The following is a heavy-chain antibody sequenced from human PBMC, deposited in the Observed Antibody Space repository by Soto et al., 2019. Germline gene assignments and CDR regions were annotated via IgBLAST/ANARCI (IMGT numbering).Heavy chain of an antibody. D-gene: IGHD5-18*01. CDR2: ISYDGSNK. CDR1: GFTFSSYG. J-gene: IGHJ6*02. CDR3: AKDLGTRGGYSYGPYYYYGMDV. V-gene: IGHV3-30*18. Sequence: GAPRLSCAASGFTFSSYGMHWVRQAPGKGLEWVAVISYDGSNKYYADSVKGRFTISRDNSKNTLYLQMNSLRAEDTAVYYCAKDLGTRGGYSYGPYYYYGMDVWGQGTTVTVSS.